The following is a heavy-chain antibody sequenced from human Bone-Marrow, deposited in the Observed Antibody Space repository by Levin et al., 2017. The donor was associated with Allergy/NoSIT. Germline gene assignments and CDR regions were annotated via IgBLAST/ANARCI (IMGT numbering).Heavy chain of an antibody. CDR3: AKGAGWVAGAVALI. V-gene: IGHV3-23*01. CDR1: GFTFTSYA. Sequence: QAGGSLRFSCAASGFTFTSYAMNWVRQAPGKGLEWVSAISGSGGSTYYADSVKGRFTISRDNSKNTLYLQMNSLRAEDTAVYYCAKGAGWVAGAVALIWGQGTLVTVSS. D-gene: IGHD6-19*01. J-gene: IGHJ4*02. CDR2: ISGSGGST.